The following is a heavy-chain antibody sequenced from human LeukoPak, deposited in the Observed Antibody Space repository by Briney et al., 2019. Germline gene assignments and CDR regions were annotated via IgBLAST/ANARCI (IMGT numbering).Heavy chain of an antibody. Sequence: KPSETLSLTCTVSGGSISSYYWSWIRPPPGKGLEWIGYIYYSGSTNYNPSLKSRVTISVDTSKNQFSLKLSSVTAADTAVYYCAREGLWFGELNAFDIWGQGTMVTVSS. CDR3: AREGLWFGELNAFDI. CDR1: GGSISSYY. D-gene: IGHD3-10*01. CDR2: IYYSGST. V-gene: IGHV4-59*01. J-gene: IGHJ3*02.